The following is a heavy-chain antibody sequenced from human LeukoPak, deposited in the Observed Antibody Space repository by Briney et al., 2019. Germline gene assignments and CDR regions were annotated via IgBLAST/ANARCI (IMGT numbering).Heavy chain of an antibody. CDR3: ARDLYQWLPSTRPRDYYYYMDV. CDR2: LNPNSGGT. Sequence: ASVKVSCKASGYTFTGHYIHWVPQAPGQGLEYMGWLNPNSGGTNYAQKFQGRVTMTRDTSISTAYMELSRLRSDDTAVYYCARDLYQWLPSTRPRDYYYYMDVWGEGTTVTVSS. V-gene: IGHV1-2*02. D-gene: IGHD6-19*01. CDR1: GYTFTGHY. J-gene: IGHJ6*03.